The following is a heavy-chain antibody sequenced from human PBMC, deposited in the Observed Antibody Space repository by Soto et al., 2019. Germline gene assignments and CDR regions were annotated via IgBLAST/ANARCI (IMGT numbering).Heavy chain of an antibody. CDR2: ISWNGAAT. Sequence: EVQLVESGGGLVQPGGSLRLSCAASGFTFDDYAIHWVRQAPGKGLEWVSGISWNGAATGYVDSVKGRFSISRDNTKNPLYPQMDSLRSEDTAVYYCANLPLYGSGFDCWGQGTLVTVSS. CDR3: ANLPLYGSGFDC. CDR1: GFTFDDYA. J-gene: IGHJ4*02. D-gene: IGHD3-10*01. V-gene: IGHV3-9*01.